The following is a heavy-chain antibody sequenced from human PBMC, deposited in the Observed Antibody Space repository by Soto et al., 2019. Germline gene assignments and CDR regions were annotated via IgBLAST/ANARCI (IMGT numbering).Heavy chain of an antibody. CDR1: GYTFNNYG. J-gene: IGHJ6*02. CDR3: ARADHDVPYYGMYV. D-gene: IGHD3-10*02. Sequence: QVQLVQSGSEVEKAGASVKVSCKASGYTFNNYGVSWVRQAPGQGLEWMGWISGHDGKTHYARNFQGRVTMTTDTATSTAYMELRGLKSDDTAVVYCARADHDVPYYGMYVWGQWTTVIVSS. CDR2: ISGHDGKT. V-gene: IGHV1-18*04.